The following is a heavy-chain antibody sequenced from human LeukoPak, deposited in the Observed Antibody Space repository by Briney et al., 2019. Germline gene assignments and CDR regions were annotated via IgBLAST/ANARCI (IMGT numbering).Heavy chain of an antibody. CDR3: ARDYYGSGSYHDAFDI. CDR2: ISSSGTTI. V-gene: IGHV3-11*04. J-gene: IGHJ3*02. Sequence: GGSLRLSCAASGFTFSDFYMSWIRQAPGKGLEWVSYISSSGTTIYYADSVKGRFTISRDNAKNSLSLQMNNLRADDTAVYYCARDYYGSGSYHDAFDIWGQGTMVTVSS. D-gene: IGHD3-10*01. CDR1: GFTFSDFY.